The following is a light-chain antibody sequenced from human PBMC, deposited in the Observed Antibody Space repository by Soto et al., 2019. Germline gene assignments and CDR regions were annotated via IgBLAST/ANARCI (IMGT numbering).Light chain of an antibody. CDR3: QKYNSAPRT. CDR2: AAS. J-gene: IGKJ3*01. Sequence: DIQMTQSPSSLSASVGDRVTITCRASQGISNYLAWYQQKPGKVPKLLIYAASTLQSGVTSRFSGSGSGTDFTLTISGLQPEDVATYYCQKYNSAPRTFGPGT. V-gene: IGKV1-27*01. CDR1: QGISNY.